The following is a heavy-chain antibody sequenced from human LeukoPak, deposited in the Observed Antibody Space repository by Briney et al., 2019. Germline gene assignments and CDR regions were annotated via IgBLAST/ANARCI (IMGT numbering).Heavy chain of an antibody. CDR3: ARGPGGWLQFYYFDY. D-gene: IGHD5-24*01. Sequence: KPSKTLSLTCAVYGGSFSGYYWSWIRQPPGKGLEWIGEINHSGSTNYNPSLKSRVTISVDTSKNQFSLKLSSVTAADTAVYYCARGPGGWLQFYYFDYWGQGTLVTVSS. J-gene: IGHJ4*02. V-gene: IGHV4-34*01. CDR2: INHSGST. CDR1: GGSFSGYY.